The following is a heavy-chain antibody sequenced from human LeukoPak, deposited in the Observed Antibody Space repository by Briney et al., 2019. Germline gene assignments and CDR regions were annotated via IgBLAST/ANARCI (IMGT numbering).Heavy chain of an antibody. CDR1: GFTFSIYA. Sequence: PGRSLRLSCAASGFTFSIYAMHWVRQAPGKGLGWVAVISYDGSNKYYADSVKGRFTISRDNSKNTLYLQMNSLRAEDTAVYYCARDGNIVVVPALYFDYWGQGTLVTVSS. J-gene: IGHJ4*02. CDR2: ISYDGSNK. CDR3: ARDGNIVVVPALYFDY. V-gene: IGHV3-30*04. D-gene: IGHD2-2*01.